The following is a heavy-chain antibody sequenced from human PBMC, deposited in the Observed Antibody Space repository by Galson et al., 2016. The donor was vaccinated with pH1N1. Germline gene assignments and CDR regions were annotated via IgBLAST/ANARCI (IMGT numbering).Heavy chain of an antibody. CDR1: EFLVTDKY. CDR2: IYPRGDA. D-gene: IGHD4/OR15-4a*01. Sequence: SLRLSCAASEFLVTDKYMSWVRQAAGKRPEWVSIIYPRGDAYYADFVEGRFTISRDTSKNMLFLHMRHLRADATALYYCVFATVPTGADHWGQGTLVTVSS. CDR3: VFATVPTGADH. J-gene: IGHJ5*02. V-gene: IGHV3-53*01.